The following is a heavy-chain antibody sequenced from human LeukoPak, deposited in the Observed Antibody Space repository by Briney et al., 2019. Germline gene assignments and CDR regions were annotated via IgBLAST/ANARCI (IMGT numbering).Heavy chain of an antibody. CDR1: GFTLSDHY. Sequence: PGGSLRLSCAASGFTLSDHYMYWVRQAPGKGLEWVGRIKNKRGSYTADYAASVKGRFIISRDDSQNSLDLQMNSLKTEDTAVYYCSRDTATALDYWGQGTLVTVSS. D-gene: IGHD6-13*01. CDR2: IKNKRGSYTA. J-gene: IGHJ4*02. V-gene: IGHV3-72*01. CDR3: SRDTATALDY.